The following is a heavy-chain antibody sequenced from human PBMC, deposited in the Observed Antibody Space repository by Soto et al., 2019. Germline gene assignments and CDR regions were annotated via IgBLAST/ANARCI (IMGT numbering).Heavy chain of an antibody. CDR2: LYDVDGS. Sequence: DVQLVESGGGLIQPGESLRLCCAAFGLTISGKKYVAWVRQAPGKGLEWVSALYDVDGSFYADSVKGRFTTSSDSSKSTVYLQINDLRPDVTAVYDCATWHEREHAYDVWGEGTTVTVSS. J-gene: IGHJ3*01. CDR3: ATWHEREHAYDV. CDR1: GLTISGKKY. D-gene: IGHD1-26*01. V-gene: IGHV3-53*01.